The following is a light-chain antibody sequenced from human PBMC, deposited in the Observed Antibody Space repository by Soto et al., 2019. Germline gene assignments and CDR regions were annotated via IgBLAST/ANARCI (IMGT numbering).Light chain of an antibody. CDR1: SSDIGDTHY. CDR3: SSYAGRDTVV. V-gene: IGLV2-8*01. J-gene: IGLJ1*01. CDR2: EVS. Sequence: QSVLTQPPSASGSTGQSVTVSCTGTSSDIGDTHYVSWYQQHPGKAPKLMVYEVSKRPSGVPDRFSGSKSGNTASLTVSGLLAEDEGDYYCSSYAGRDTVVFGSGTKVTV.